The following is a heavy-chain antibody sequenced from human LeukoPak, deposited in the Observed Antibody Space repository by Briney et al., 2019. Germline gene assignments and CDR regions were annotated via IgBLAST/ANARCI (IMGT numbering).Heavy chain of an antibody. CDR2: ITNDGSST. CDR3: ARDLSGSTTGYFDY. V-gene: IGHV3-74*01. CDR1: GLTFSSHW. D-gene: IGHD3-10*01. Sequence: GGSLRLSCAASGLTFSSHWMHWVRQAPGKGLVWVSRITNDGSSTTYADSVKGRFTISRDNAKNMLYLQVNSLRAEDTAVYYCARDLSGSTTGYFDYWGQGTLVTVSS. J-gene: IGHJ4*02.